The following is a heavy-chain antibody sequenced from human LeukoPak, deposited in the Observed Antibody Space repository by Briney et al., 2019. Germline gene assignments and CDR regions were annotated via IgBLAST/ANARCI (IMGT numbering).Heavy chain of an antibody. CDR1: GFTFSRYS. CDR3: AKSGYNRFDY. CDR2: VNSGGSGT. D-gene: IGHD5-24*01. J-gene: IGHJ4*02. V-gene: IGHV3-74*01. Sequence: PGGSLRLSCAASGFTFSRYSMHWVRQAPGKGLVWVSHVNSGGSGTDYADSVKGRFTISRDNAKNTLYLQMNSLRAEDTAVYYCAKSGYNRFDYWGQGTLVTVSS.